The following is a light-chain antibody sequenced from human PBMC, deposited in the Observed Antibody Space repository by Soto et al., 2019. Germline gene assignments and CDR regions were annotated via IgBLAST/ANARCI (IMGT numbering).Light chain of an antibody. V-gene: IGKV3-11*01. CDR2: DAS. CDR1: QSVSSC. CDR3: QQRSNCV. J-gene: IGKJ1*01. Sequence: EIVLTQSPATLSLSPGERATLSCRASQSVSSCFAWYQQKPGQAPGLLIHDASNRAAGIPARFSGSGSGTDFSLTISRQEPEDFAVYYCQQRSNCVFGPGTKVEIK.